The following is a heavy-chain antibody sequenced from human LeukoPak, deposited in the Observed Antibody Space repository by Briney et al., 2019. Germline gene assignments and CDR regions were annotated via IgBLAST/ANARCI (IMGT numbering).Heavy chain of an antibody. D-gene: IGHD4/OR15-4a*01. CDR2: IYAGGSA. CDR3: ARGIRAGLMVYFDY. CDR1: GFTFSSNY. V-gene: IGHV3-66*01. J-gene: IGHJ4*02. Sequence: PGGSLRLSCAASGFTFSSNYMSWVRQAPGKGLEWVSVIYAGGSAYYVDSVKGRFTISRDNSKNTLYLQMNSLGVEDTAVYYCARGIRAGLMVYFDYWGQGTLVTVSS.